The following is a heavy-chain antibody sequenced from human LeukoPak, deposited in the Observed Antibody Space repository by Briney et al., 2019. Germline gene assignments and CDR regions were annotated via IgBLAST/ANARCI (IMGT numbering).Heavy chain of an antibody. J-gene: IGHJ4*02. CDR2: ISSDASST. Sequence: EGSLRLSCAASGFTFSSYWMHWVRQAPGEGLVWVSRISSDASSTSYADSVKGRFTISRDNAENTLFLQMNSLTAEDTAVYYCARARGYYYDSFDYWGQGTLVTISS. V-gene: IGHV3-74*01. D-gene: IGHD3-22*01. CDR3: ARARGYYYDSFDY. CDR1: GFTFSSYW.